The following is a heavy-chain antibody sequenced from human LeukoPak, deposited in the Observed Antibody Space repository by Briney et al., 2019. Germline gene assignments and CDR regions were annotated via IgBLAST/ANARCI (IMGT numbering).Heavy chain of an antibody. V-gene: IGHV4-34*01. CDR1: GGTFSGYS. CDR2: INHSGGT. Sequence: SGTLSLTCAVDGGTFSGYSWSWIRQPPGEGLEWIGEINHSGGTNYNPSLKSRVTISVDTSKNQFSLRLNSVTAADTAVYYCARHDRGDFDYWGLGTLVTVSS. D-gene: IGHD3-16*01. CDR3: ARHDRGDFDY. J-gene: IGHJ4*02.